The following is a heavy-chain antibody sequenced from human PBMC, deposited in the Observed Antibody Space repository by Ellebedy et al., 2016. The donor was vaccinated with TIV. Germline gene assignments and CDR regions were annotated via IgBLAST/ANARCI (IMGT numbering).Heavy chain of an antibody. CDR2: INQDGREK. D-gene: IGHD6-13*01. V-gene: IGHV3-7*01. CDR3: ARDPGDTDSWYYFDF. CDR1: GFTFSTYW. J-gene: IGHJ4*02. Sequence: GESLKISCAASGFTFSTYWMDWARQVPGKGLEWVANINQDGREKYYVDSVKGRFTISRDNAKNSLYLQMNNLRADDTAVYYCARDPGDTDSWYYFDFWGQGTPVTVSS.